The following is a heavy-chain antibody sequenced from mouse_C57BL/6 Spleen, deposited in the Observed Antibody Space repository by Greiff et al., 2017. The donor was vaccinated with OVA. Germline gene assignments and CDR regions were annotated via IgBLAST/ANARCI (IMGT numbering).Heavy chain of an antibody. J-gene: IGHJ2*01. D-gene: IGHD3-2*02. CDR2: IDPENGDT. CDR3: TPDSSGY. Sequence: VHVKQSGAELVRPGASVKLSCTASGFNIKDDYMHWVKQRPEQGLEWIGWIDPENGDTEYASKFQGKATITADTSSNTAYLQLSSLTSEDTAVYYCTPDSSGYWGQGTTLTVSS. CDR1: GFNIKDDY. V-gene: IGHV14-4*01.